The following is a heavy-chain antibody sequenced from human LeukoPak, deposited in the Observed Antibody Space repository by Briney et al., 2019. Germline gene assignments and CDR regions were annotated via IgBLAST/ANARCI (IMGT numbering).Heavy chain of an antibody. V-gene: IGHV1-8*01. CDR3: ARLYYDSSGYRYYFDY. J-gene: IGHJ4*02. CDR2: MNPNSGNT. Sequence: ASVKVSCKASGYTFTSYDINWVRQATGQGLEWMGWMNPNSGNTGYAQKFQGRVTVTRNTSISTAYMELSSLRSEDTAVYYCARLYYDSSGYRYYFDYWGQGTLVTVSS. D-gene: IGHD3-22*01. CDR1: GYTFTSYD.